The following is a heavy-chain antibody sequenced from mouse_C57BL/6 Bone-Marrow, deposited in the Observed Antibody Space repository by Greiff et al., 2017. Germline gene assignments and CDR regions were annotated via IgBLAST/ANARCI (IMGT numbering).Heavy chain of an antibody. V-gene: IGHV1-59*01. CDR3: ARNYYGNYGFYAMDY. J-gene: IGHJ4*01. Sequence: QVQLQQPGAELVRPGTSVKLSCKASGYTFTSYWMHWVKQRPGQGLEWIGVIDPSDSYTNYNQKFKGKATLTVDTSSSTAYMQLSSLTSEDSAVYDCARNYYGNYGFYAMDYWGQGTSVTVSS. CDR2: IDPSDSYT. CDR1: GYTFTSYW. D-gene: IGHD2-1*01.